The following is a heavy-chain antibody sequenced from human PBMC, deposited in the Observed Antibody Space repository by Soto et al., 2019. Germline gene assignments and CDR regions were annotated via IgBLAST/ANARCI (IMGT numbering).Heavy chain of an antibody. V-gene: IGHV3-21*01. J-gene: IGHJ6*02. CDR2: ISSSSSYI. D-gene: IGHD6-6*01. CDR3: ARDKGAARPSRTRNYYYGMDV. Sequence: SGGSLRLSCAASGFTFSSYSMNWVRQAPGKGLEWVSSISSSSSYIYYADSVKGRFTISRDNAKNSLYLQMNSLRAEDTAVYYCARDKGAARPSRTRNYYYGMDVWGQGTTVTVSS. CDR1: GFTFSSYS.